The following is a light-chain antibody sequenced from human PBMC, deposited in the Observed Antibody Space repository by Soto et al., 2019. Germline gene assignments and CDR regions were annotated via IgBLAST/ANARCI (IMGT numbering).Light chain of an antibody. J-gene: IGLJ3*02. V-gene: IGLV2-23*02. CDR2: KVS. CDR3: CSYAGSSTRWV. CDR1: SSDVGSYNL. Sequence: QSALTQPASVSGSPGQSITISCTGTSSDVGSYNLVSWYQQHPGKAPKLMIYKVSKRPSGVSNRFSCSKSGNTASLTISGLQAEDEADYYCCSYAGSSTRWVFGGGTKVTVL.